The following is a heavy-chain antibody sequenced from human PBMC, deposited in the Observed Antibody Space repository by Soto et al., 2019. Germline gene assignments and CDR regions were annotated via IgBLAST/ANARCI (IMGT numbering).Heavy chain of an antibody. V-gene: IGHV1-18*01. CDR3: AIIGLSMITFGGVIAPLDP. J-gene: IGHJ5*02. Sequence: GASVKVSCKASGYTFTSYGISWVRQAPGQGLEWMGWISAYNGNTNYAQKLQGRVTMTTDTSTSTAYMELRSLRSDDTAVYYCAIIGLSMITFGGVIAPLDPWGQGTLVTVSS. CDR2: ISAYNGNT. D-gene: IGHD3-16*02. CDR1: GYTFTSYG.